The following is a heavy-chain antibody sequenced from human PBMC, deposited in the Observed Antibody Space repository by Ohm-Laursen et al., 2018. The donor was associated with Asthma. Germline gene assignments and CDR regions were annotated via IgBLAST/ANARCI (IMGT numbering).Heavy chain of an antibody. V-gene: IGHV3-21*04. J-gene: IGHJ4*02. Sequence: SLRLSCTASGFTFSSYSIHWIRQAPGKGLEWVASISTASTFIYYADSVRGRFTTSRDNARNLVFLQMNSLRAEDTAVYYCAKDSSEVVAADEYWGQGTLVTVSS. CDR3: AKDSSEVVAADEY. D-gene: IGHD2-15*01. CDR1: GFTFSSYS. CDR2: ISTASTFI.